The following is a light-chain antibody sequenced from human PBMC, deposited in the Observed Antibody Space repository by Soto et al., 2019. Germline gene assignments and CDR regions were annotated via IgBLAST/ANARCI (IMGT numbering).Light chain of an antibody. CDR1: SSDVGGYIF. CDR3: AAWVDSLNGPV. V-gene: IGLV2-11*01. CDR2: DVS. Sequence: QSALTQPRSVSGSPGQSVTISCTGTSSDVGGYIFVSWYQQRPGNAPKVMIFDVSERPSGVPDRFSGSKSGNTASLTISGLQAEDEADYYCAAWVDSLNGPVCGGGTKLTVL. J-gene: IGLJ3*02.